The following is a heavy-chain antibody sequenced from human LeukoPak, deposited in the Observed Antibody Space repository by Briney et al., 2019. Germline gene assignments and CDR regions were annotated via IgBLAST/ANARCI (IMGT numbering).Heavy chain of an antibody. CDR2: MSGSGGST. V-gene: IGHV3-23*01. CDR3: AKDRSGNSGMDV. J-gene: IGHJ6*02. D-gene: IGHD3-3*01. CDR1: GFTFSSYA. Sequence: GGSLRLSCAASGFTFSSYAMSWVRQAPGKGLEWVSAMSGSGGSTYYADSVKGRFTISRDNSKNTLYLQMNSLRAEDTAVYYCAKDRSGNSGMDVWGQGTTVTVSS.